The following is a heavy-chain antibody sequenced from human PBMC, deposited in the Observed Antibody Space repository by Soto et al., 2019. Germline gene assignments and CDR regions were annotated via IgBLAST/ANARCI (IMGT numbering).Heavy chain of an antibody. Sequence: QVQLVESGGGVVQPGRSLRLSCAASGFTFSSYGMHWVRQAPGKGLEWVAVIWYDGSNKYYADSVKGRFTISRDNSKNTLYLQMNSLRAEDTAVYYCARDPHSGSYPSHFDYWGQGTLVTSPQ. J-gene: IGHJ4*02. D-gene: IGHD1-26*01. CDR3: ARDPHSGSYPSHFDY. CDR2: IWYDGSNK. CDR1: GFTFSSYG. V-gene: IGHV3-33*01.